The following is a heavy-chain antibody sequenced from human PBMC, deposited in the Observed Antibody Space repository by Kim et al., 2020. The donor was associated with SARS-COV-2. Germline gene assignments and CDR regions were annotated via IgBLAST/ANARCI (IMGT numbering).Heavy chain of an antibody. CDR1: GGSISSSSYY. Sequence: SETLSLTCTVSGGSISSSSYYWGWIRQPPGKGLEWIGSIYYSGSTYYNPSLKSRVTISVDTSKNQFSLKLSSVTAADTAVYYCARDSRSGYSSGWYPFDYWGQGTLVTVSS. V-gene: IGHV4-39*07. J-gene: IGHJ4*02. CDR2: IYYSGST. CDR3: ARDSRSGYSSGWYPFDY. D-gene: IGHD6-19*01.